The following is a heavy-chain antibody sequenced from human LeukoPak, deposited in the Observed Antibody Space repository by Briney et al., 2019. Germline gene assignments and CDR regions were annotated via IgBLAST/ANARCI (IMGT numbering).Heavy chain of an antibody. CDR1: GFTLSELS. Sequence: VASVKVSCKVSGFTLSELSIHWVRQAPGKGLEWMGGVDPEDGETIYAQNFQGRVTMTEDTSTDTAYMELSSLRSEDTAVYHCARVSGSYRGAIDYWGQGTLVTVSS. CDR3: ARVSGSYRGAIDY. CDR2: VDPEDGET. V-gene: IGHV1-24*01. D-gene: IGHD1-26*01. J-gene: IGHJ4*02.